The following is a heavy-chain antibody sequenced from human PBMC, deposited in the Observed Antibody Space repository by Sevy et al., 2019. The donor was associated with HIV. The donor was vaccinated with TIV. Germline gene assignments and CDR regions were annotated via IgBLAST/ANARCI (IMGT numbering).Heavy chain of an antibody. CDR3: ARAQQVTMLVVIGGLYFDL. J-gene: IGHJ4*02. Sequence: GGSLRLYCAASGFTFSSNWMTWVRQAPGKGLEWVANVKQDMSEKYYADSVKGRFTISRDNAKNLLFLQMNSLRDEDTAVYYCARAQQVTMLVVIGGLYFDLWGQGTLVTVSS. CDR2: VKQDMSEK. D-gene: IGHD3-3*01. CDR1: GFTFSSNW. V-gene: IGHV3-7*01.